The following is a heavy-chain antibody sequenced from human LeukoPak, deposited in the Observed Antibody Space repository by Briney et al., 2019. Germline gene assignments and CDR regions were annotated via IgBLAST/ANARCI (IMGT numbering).Heavy chain of an antibody. V-gene: IGHV1-3*01. CDR2: INAGNGNT. CDR1: GYTFTSYA. CDR3: ARALNPGDGYNSWFDP. J-gene: IGHJ5*02. D-gene: IGHD5-24*01. Sequence: ASVKVSCKASGYTFTSYAMHWVRQAPGQRLEWMGWINAGNGNTKYSQKFQGRVTITRDTSASTAYMELSSLRSEDTAVYYCARALNPGDGYNSWFDPWGQGTLVTVSS.